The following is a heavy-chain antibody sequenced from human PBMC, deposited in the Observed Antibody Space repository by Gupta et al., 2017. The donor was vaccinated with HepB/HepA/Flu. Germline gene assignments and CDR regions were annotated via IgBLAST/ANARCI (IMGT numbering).Heavy chain of an antibody. CDR2: IGTDLRT. CDR1: GFTFGGNA. D-gene: IGHD3-3*01. V-gene: IGHV3-23*01. CDR3: AKDLYFWSAMDV. J-gene: IGHJ6*03. Sequence: EVQLLESGGGLVQPGGSLRLSCAVSGFTFGGNAMGWVRQAPGKGLEWVSGIGTDLRTHYADSVRGRFTISRDNSKNTVYLQMDSLRAEDTAVYYCAKDLYFWSAMDVWGKGTTVTVSS.